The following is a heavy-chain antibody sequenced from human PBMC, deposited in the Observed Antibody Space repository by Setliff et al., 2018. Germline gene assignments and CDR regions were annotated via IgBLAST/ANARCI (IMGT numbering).Heavy chain of an antibody. CDR3: ARGTDYHGSGSYWAKDV. D-gene: IGHD3-10*01. J-gene: IGHJ6*04. CDR1: GYTFTAYD. CDR2: MNPNSGRT. Sequence: ASVKVSCKASGYTFTAYDIVWVRQATGQGLEWMGWMNPNSGRTGYPQKFQGRVTMTRDTSITTVYMDLSSLKSDDTAVYYCARGTDYHGSGSYWAKDVWGKGTTVTVSS. V-gene: IGHV1-8*02.